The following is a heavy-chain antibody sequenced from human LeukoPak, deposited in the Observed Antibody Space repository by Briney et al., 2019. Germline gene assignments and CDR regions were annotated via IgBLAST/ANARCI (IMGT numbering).Heavy chain of an antibody. J-gene: IGHJ4*02. Sequence: SETLSLTCTVSGGSISSSSYYWSWIRQPPGKGLEWIGEINHSGSTNYNPSLKSRVTISVDTSKNQFSLKLSSVTAADTAVYYCARRGYWGQGTLVTVSS. CDR2: INHSGST. V-gene: IGHV4-39*07. CDR3: ARRGY. D-gene: IGHD3-10*01. CDR1: GGSISSSSYY.